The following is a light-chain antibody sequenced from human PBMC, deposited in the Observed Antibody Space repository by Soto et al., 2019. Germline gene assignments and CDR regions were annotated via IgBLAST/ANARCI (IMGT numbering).Light chain of an antibody. V-gene: IGLV2-14*01. CDR3: SSYTSRSTVL. CDR2: EVT. J-gene: IGLJ2*01. Sequence: QSALTQPASVSGSPGQSITISCTGTSSVVGAYQYVSWYQHHPGKAPKVIIYEVTNRPSGISNRFSGSKSGNTASLTISGLQAEDEADYYCSSYTSRSTVLFGGGTQLTVL. CDR1: SSVVGAYQY.